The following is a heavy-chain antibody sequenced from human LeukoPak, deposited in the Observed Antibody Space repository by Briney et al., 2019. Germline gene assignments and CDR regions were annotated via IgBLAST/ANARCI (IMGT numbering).Heavy chain of an antibody. Sequence: GGSLRLSCAASGFTFSSYAMHWVRQAPGKGLEWVAVISYDGSNKYYADSVKGRFTISRDNSKNTLYLQMNSLRAEDTAVYYCARAYGDYHVVTVKNCYYYMDVWGKGTTVTVSS. CDR1: GFTFSSYA. CDR3: ARAYGDYHVVTVKNCYYYMDV. CDR2: ISYDGSNK. J-gene: IGHJ6*03. D-gene: IGHD4-17*01. V-gene: IGHV3-30*04.